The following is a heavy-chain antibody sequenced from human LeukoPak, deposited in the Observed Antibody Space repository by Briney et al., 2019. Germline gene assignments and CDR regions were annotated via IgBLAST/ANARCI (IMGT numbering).Heavy chain of an antibody. J-gene: IGHJ5*02. CDR3: ARELYVSSWFDH. V-gene: IGHV3-7*03. CDR2: IKQDGSEK. Sequence: GGSLRLSCAASEFTFSTYWMNWVRQAPGKGLEWVANIKQDGSEKYYVDSVKGRFTISRDNAKNSLYLQMNSLRAEDTAVYYCARELYVSSWFDHWGQGTLVTVSS. D-gene: IGHD2-8*01. CDR1: EFTFSTYW.